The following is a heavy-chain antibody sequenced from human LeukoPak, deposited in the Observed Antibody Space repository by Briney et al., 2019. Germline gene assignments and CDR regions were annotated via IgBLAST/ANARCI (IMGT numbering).Heavy chain of an antibody. CDR2: ISAYNGNT. CDR1: GYTFTSYG. J-gene: IGHJ4*02. Sequence: GASVKVSCKASGYTFTSYGISWVRQAPGQGLEWMGWISAYNGNTNYAQKLQGRVTMTTDTSTSTAYMELRSLRSDDTAVYYCAKIYYESGVFSSFFDYWGQETRVTVPS. CDR3: AKIYYESGVFSSFFDY. D-gene: IGHD3-22*01. V-gene: IGHV1-18*01.